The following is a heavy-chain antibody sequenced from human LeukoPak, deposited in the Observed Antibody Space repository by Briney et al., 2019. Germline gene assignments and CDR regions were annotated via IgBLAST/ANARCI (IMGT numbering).Heavy chain of an antibody. V-gene: IGHV4-59*08. Sequence: SETLSLTCTVSGGSISSYHWTWIRQPPGKGLEGIGYIYYSGNTDYNPSLKSRVTISVDTSKNQFSLKLSSVTAADTAVYYCARHSTWFDPWGQGTLVTVSS. J-gene: IGHJ5*02. CDR1: GGSISSYH. CDR2: IYYSGNT. CDR3: ARHSTWFDP.